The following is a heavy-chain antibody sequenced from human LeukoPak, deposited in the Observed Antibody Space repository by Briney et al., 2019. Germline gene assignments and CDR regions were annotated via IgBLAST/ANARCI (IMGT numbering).Heavy chain of an antibody. Sequence: ASVKVSCKASGYTFTSYGISWVRQAPGQGLEWMGWISAYNGNTNYAQKLQGRVTMTTDTSTSTAYMELSRLRSDDTAVYYCASGPVYYYGSGSSVWFDPWGQGTLVTVSS. J-gene: IGHJ5*02. CDR3: ASGPVYYYGSGSSVWFDP. CDR2: ISAYNGNT. V-gene: IGHV1-18*01. CDR1: GYTFTSYG. D-gene: IGHD3-10*01.